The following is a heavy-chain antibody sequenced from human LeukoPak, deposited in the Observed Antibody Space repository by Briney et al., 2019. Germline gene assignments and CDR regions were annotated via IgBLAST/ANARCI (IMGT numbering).Heavy chain of an antibody. J-gene: IGHJ4*02. CDR3: VKGIVVVTARAFDY. D-gene: IGHD2-21*02. CDR1: GFTFSSYA. CDR2: ISSNGGST. Sequence: GGSLRLSCSASGFTFSSYAMHWVRLAPGKGLEYVSAISSNGGSTYYAGSVKGRFTISRDNSKNTLYLQMSSLRPEDTAVYYCVKGIVVVTARAFDYWGQGTLVTVSS. V-gene: IGHV3-64D*06.